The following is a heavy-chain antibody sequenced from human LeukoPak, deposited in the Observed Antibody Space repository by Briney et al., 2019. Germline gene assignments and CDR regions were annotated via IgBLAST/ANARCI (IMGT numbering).Heavy chain of an antibody. J-gene: IGHJ6*03. Sequence: PSETLSLTCAAYGGSFSGYYWSWIRQPPGKGLEWIGEINHSGSTNYNPSLKSRVTISVDTSKNQFSLKLSSVTAADTAVYYCARSELSGYYYMDVWGKGTTVTVSS. CDR3: ARSELSGYYYMDV. V-gene: IGHV4-34*01. CDR2: INHSGST. D-gene: IGHD1-14*01. CDR1: GGSFSGYY.